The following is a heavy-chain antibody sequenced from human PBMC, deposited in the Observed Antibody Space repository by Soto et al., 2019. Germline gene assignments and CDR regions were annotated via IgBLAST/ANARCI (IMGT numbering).Heavy chain of an antibody. CDR3: AKDHGMDV. J-gene: IGHJ6*02. V-gene: IGHV3-23*01. Sequence: GGSLRLSCVASGFTFSDYAMAWVRQSPGKGLEWVSSISGSGGSTYYADSVKGRFTISRDNSKNTVFLQMNSLRAEDTAVYYCAKDHGMDVWGQGATVTVSS. CDR1: GFTFSDYA. CDR2: ISGSGGST.